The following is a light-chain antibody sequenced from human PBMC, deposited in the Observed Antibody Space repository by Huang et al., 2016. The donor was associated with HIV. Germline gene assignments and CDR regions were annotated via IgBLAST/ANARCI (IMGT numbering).Light chain of an antibody. V-gene: IGKV3-11*01. CDR2: EAS. CDR3: QQRTNWPAVT. Sequence: EVVLTQSPATLSLSPGERATLSCRASQRVSISLAWYQQKPGQAPRLLIYEASKRAAGIPARFSGSGSGTHFTLTISSLEAEDFAVYYCQQRTNWPAVTFGGGTKVEI. J-gene: IGKJ4*01. CDR1: QRVSIS.